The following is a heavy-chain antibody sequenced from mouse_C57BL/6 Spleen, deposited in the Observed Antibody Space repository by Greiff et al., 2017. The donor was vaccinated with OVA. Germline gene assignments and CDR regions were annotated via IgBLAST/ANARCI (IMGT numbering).Heavy chain of an antibody. CDR3: ARTGVYYYAMDY. Sequence: QVQLKQSGTELVKPGASVKLSCKASGYTFTSYRMHWVKQRPGQGLEWIGNINPSNGGTNYNEKFKSKATLTVDKSSSTAYMQLSSLTSEDSAVYYCARTGVYYYAMDYWGQGTSVTVSS. J-gene: IGHJ4*01. CDR1: GYTFTSYR. V-gene: IGHV1-53*01. D-gene: IGHD4-1*01. CDR2: INPSNGGT.